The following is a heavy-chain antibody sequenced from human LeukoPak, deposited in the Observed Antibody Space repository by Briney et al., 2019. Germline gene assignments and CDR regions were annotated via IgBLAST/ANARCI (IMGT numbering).Heavy chain of an antibody. CDR1: GAFITNSHW. Sequence: SGTLSLTCAVSGAFITNSHWWSWARQPPGKGLEWIGEIYHSGTTNYNPSLQSRVTMSVDRSKNQFSLKLSSVTAADTAVYYCATYFYGEYGSYYFDYWGQGTLVTVSS. CDR3: ATYFYGEYGSYYFDY. V-gene: IGHV4-4*02. D-gene: IGHD4-17*01. J-gene: IGHJ4*02. CDR2: IYHSGTT.